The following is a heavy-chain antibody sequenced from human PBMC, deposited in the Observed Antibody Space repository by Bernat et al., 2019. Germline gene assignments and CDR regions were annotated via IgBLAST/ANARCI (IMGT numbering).Heavy chain of an antibody. CDR2: ISSSSSYT. Sequence: QVQLVESGGGLVKPGGSLRLSCAASGFTLSDYYMSWIRQAPGKGLEWVSYISSSSSYTNYADSVKGRFTISRDNAKNSLYLQMNSLRAEDTAVYYCARAGLGDNWNPDHFDYWGQGTLVTVSS. CDR3: ARAGLGDNWNPDHFDY. CDR1: GFTLSDYY. V-gene: IGHV3-11*06. J-gene: IGHJ4*02. D-gene: IGHD1-20*01.